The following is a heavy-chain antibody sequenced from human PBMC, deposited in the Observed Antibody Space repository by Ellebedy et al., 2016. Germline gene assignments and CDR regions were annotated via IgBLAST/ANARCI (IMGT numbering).Heavy chain of an antibody. CDR1: GFTFGDYA. CDR2: IRSKAYGGTT. V-gene: IGHV3-49*03. J-gene: IGHJ3*02. CDR3: TRDQFGSGPLDAFDI. Sequence: GESLKISCTASGFTFGDYAMSWFRQAPGKGLEWVGFIRSKAYGGTTEYAASVKGRFTISRDDSKSIAYLQMNSLKTEDTAVYYCTRDQFGSGPLDAFDIWGQGTMVTVSS. D-gene: IGHD6-19*01.